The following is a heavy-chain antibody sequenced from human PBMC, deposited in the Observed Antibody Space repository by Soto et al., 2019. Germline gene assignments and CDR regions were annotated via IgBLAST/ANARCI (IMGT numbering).Heavy chain of an antibody. Sequence: GGSLRLSCAASGFTFSSYSMNWVRQAPGKGLEWVSSISSSSSYIYYADSVKGRFTISRDNAKNSLYLQMNSLRAEDTAVYYCARAGRHDAFDIWGQGTMVTVSS. CDR2: ISSSSSYI. CDR1: GFTFSSYS. CDR3: ARAGRHDAFDI. J-gene: IGHJ3*02. V-gene: IGHV3-21*01.